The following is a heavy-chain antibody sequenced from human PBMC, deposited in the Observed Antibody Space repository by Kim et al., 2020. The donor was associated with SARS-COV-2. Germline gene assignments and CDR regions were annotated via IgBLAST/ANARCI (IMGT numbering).Heavy chain of an antibody. CDR2: ISGSGGST. V-gene: IGHV3-23*01. CDR1: GFTFSSYA. Sequence: GGSLRLSCAASGFTFSSYAMSWVRQAPGKGLEWVAAISGSGGSTYYADSAKGRFTISRGNSKTTLSLQMNSMRAEDTAVYYCAIDLGYGDGIDSWGQGTLVTVSS. J-gene: IGHJ4*02. CDR3: AIDLGYGDGIDS. D-gene: IGHD4-17*01.